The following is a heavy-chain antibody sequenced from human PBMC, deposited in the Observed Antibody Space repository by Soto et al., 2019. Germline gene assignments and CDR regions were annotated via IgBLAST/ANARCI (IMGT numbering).Heavy chain of an antibody. CDR2: IYKSATT. Sequence: PSETLSLSCPVSGDSVSTVAYFWAWILQPPGQGLEYIGYIYKSATTYYNPSFESRVAISLDTSKSQFSLNVTSVTAADTAVYFCARGRYCLTGRCFPNWFDSWGQGTLVTVSS. CDR1: GDSVSTVAYF. CDR3: ARGRYCLTGRCFPNWFDS. V-gene: IGHV4-30-4*01. J-gene: IGHJ5*01. D-gene: IGHD2-15*01.